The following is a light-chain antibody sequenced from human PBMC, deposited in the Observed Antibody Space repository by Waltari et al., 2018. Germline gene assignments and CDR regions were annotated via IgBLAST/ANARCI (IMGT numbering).Light chain of an antibody. V-gene: IGKV1-39*01. Sequence: DIQMTQSPSSLSASVGDRVNITCRASQTISTYLNWYQQKPLKAPKLLIYAASSLQSGVPSRFSGSASGTDFTLTINSLQPEDFGTYYCQQSYRSPPYTFGQGTKLEIK. CDR3: QQSYRSPPYT. CDR2: AAS. CDR1: QTISTY. J-gene: IGKJ2*01.